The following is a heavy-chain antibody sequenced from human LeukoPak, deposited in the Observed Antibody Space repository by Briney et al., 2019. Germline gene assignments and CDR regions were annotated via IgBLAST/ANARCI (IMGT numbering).Heavy chain of an antibody. V-gene: IGHV1-46*01. D-gene: IGHD2-2*01. J-gene: IGHJ4*02. CDR2: INPSGGST. CDR1: RYRFTSYD. Sequence: ASVKVSCKASRYRFTSYDMHWVRQAPGQGLEWMGIINPSGGSTSYAQRSQGRVAMTRDTSTTTVYMEVNSLTSEDTAVYFCARDRPTAAPFGYWGQETRVSVFS. CDR3: ARDRPTAAPFGY.